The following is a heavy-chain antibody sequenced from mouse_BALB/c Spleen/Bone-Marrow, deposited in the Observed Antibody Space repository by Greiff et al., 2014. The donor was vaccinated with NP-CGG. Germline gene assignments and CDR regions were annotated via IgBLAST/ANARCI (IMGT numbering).Heavy chain of an antibody. CDR3: ARRGAGYYAMDY. Sequence: QVQLQQSGAELVKPGASVKLSCKASGYTFTSYWMHWVKQRPGQGLEWIGEINPSNGRTNYNEKFKSKATLTVDKSSSTAYMQLSGLTSEDSAVYYCARRGAGYYAMDYWGQGTSVTVSS. CDR2: INPSNGRT. CDR1: GYTFTSYW. J-gene: IGHJ4*01. V-gene: IGHV1S81*02.